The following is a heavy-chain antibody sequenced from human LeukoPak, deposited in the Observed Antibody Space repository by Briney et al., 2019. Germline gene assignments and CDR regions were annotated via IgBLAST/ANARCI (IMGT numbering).Heavy chain of an antibody. Sequence: SETLSLTCAVYGGSFSGYYWSWIRQPPGKGLEWTGEINHSGSTYYNPSLKSRVTISVDTSKNQFSLKLNSVTAADTAVFYCAANSADYNTLGSSYKVWGQGTLVTVSS. D-gene: IGHD3-10*01. CDR2: INHSGST. CDR3: AANSADYNTLGSSYKV. J-gene: IGHJ4*02. CDR1: GGSFSGYY. V-gene: IGHV4-34*01.